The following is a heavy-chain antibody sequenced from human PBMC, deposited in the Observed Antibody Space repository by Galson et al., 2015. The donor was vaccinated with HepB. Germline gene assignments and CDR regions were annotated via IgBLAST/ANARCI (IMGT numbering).Heavy chain of an antibody. CDR2: ISSSSSTI. Sequence: SLRLSCAASGFTFSSYSMNWVRQAPGKGLEWVSYISSSSSTIYYADSVKGRFTISRDNAKNSLYLQMNSLRDEDTAVYYCARDLDFIYYDSSSDQLTDYYGMDVWGQGTTVTVSS. V-gene: IGHV3-48*02. CDR1: GFTFSSYS. D-gene: IGHD3-22*01. CDR3: ARDLDFIYYDSSSDQLTDYYGMDV. J-gene: IGHJ6*02.